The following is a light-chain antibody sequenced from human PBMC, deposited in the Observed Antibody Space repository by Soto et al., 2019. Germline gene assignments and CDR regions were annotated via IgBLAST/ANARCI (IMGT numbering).Light chain of an antibody. CDR1: SSDVGGYNY. CDR2: DVT. J-gene: IGLJ1*01. CDR3: CSYAGSYTLFYV. Sequence: QSVLTQPRSVSGSPGQSVTISCTGTSSDVGGYNYVSWYQQHPGKAPKLMVYDVTKRPSGVPDRFSGSKSGNTASLTISGLQAEDEADYYCCSYAGSYTLFYVFGPGTKVTVL. V-gene: IGLV2-11*01.